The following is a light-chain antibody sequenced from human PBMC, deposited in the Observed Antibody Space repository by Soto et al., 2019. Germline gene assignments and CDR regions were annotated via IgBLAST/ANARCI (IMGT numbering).Light chain of an antibody. CDR3: QQYNSYS. CDR2: KAS. V-gene: IGKV1-5*03. Sequence: DIQMTQSPSTLSASVGDRVTITCRASQSISSWLAWYQQKPGKAPNLLIHKASSLESGVSGRFSGSGSGTEFTLTISSLQSEDFATYYCQQYNSYSFGQGTKVDIK. J-gene: IGKJ1*01. CDR1: QSISSW.